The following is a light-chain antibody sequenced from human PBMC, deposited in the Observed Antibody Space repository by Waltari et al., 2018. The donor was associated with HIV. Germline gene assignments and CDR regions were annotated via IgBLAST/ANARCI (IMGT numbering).Light chain of an antibody. CDR3: SSYTSSSTRV. J-gene: IGLJ1*01. CDR2: DVR. CDR1: STDVAEYNY. V-gene: IGLV2-14*01. Sequence: QSALTQPASVSGSPGQSLTLSGTGTSTDVAEYNYASWYHQHPGKAPKLIIYDVRKRPSGVSNRFSGSKSGNTASLTISGLQTEDEADYYCSSYTSSSTRVFGTGTKVTVL.